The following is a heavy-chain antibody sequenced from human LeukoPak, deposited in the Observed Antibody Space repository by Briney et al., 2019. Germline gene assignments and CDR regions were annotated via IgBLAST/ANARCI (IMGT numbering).Heavy chain of an antibody. CDR1: GFSLSTSGVG. V-gene: IGHV2-5*02. D-gene: IGHD3-16*02. CDR3: ALSRNTFGGVIADFDY. CDR2: IYWDDDK. J-gene: IGHJ4*02. Sequence: SGPTLVNPTQTLTLTCTFSGFSLSTSGVGVGWIRQPPGKALEWLALIYWDDDKRYSPSLKSRLTITKDTYKNQVVLTMTNMDPVDTATYYCALSRNTFGGVIADFDYWGQGTLVTVSS.